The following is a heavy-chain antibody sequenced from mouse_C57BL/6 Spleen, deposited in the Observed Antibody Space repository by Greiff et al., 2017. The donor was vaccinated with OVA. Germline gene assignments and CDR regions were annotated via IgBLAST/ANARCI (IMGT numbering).Heavy chain of an antibody. Sequence: EVKLQESGPGLVKPSQSLSLTCSVTGYSITSGYYWNWIRQFPGNKLEWMGYISYDGSNNYNPSLKNRISITRDTSKNQFFLKLNSVTTEDTATYYCARAGLGRGAMDYWGQGTSVTVSS. D-gene: IGHD4-1*01. CDR2: ISYDGSN. V-gene: IGHV3-6*01. CDR3: ARAGLGRGAMDY. J-gene: IGHJ4*01. CDR1: GYSITSGYY.